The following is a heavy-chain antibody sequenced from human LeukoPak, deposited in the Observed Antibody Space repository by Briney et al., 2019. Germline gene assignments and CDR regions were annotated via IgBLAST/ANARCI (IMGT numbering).Heavy chain of an antibody. CDR2: ISWNSGSI. CDR3: ARAMGWELLSSKTLDY. Sequence: GGSLRLSCATSGFTFDDYAMHWVRQAPGKGLEWVSGISWNSGSIGYADSVKGRFTISRDNAKNSLYLQMNSLRAEDTAVYYCARAMGWELLSSKTLDYWGQGTLVTVSS. D-gene: IGHD1-26*01. J-gene: IGHJ4*02. V-gene: IGHV3-9*01. CDR1: GFTFDDYA.